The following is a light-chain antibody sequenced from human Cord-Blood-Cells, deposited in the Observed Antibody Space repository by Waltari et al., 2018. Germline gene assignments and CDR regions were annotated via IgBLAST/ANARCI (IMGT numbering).Light chain of an antibody. J-gene: IGKJ1*01. V-gene: IGKV1-5*01. CDR3: QQYNSYWT. CDR2: DAS. Sequence: DIQMTQSPSTLSASVGDRVTITCRASQSISSWLAWYQQKPGKAPKLLIYDASSLESGVPSRFSGSGSGTEVTLTSSSLQPDDFANYYCQQYNSYWTFGQGTKVEIK. CDR1: QSISSW.